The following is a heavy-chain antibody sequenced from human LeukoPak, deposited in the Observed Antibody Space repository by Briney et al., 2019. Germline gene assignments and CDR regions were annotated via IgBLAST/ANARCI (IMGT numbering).Heavy chain of an antibody. CDR1: GYTFSTYD. J-gene: IGHJ4*02. CDR2: MNPNSGYT. CDR3: ARVAGSIGY. D-gene: IGHD6-19*01. Sequence: EASVKVSCKASGYTFSTYDINWVRQATGQGLEWMGWMNPNSGYTGYAQKFQGRVTITRNTSISTVYMELSSLRSDDTAVYYCARVAGSIGYWGQGTLVTVSS. V-gene: IGHV1-8*03.